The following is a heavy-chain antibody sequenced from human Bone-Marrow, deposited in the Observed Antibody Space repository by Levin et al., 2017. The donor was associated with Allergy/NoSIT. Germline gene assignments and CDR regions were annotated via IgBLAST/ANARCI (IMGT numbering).Heavy chain of an antibody. CDR3: AKDWYRSYYLDY. CDR1: GFTFSDLG. CDR2: ISNDGGTT. D-gene: IGHD6-13*01. Sequence: LSLTCATSGFTFSDLGMHWVRHTPGGGLEWVAIISNDGGTTYYADSVKGRFTISRDNSKQMLFLQMSSLRGEDTAVYYCAKDWYRSYYLDYWGQGSLVTVSS. J-gene: IGHJ4*02. V-gene: IGHV3-30*18.